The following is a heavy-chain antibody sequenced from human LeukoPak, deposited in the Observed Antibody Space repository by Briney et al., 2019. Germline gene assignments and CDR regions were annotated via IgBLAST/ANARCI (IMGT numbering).Heavy chain of an antibody. Sequence: SETLSLTCTVAGGSISSSSYYWGWIRQPPGKGLEWIGRIYYSGSTYYNPSLKSRVAISVDTSKNQFSLKLSSVTAADTAVYYCARDRSSRRIGYDYWGQGTLVTVSS. J-gene: IGHJ4*02. CDR1: GGSISSSSYY. V-gene: IGHV4-39*07. D-gene: IGHD1-26*01. CDR3: ARDRSSRRIGYDY. CDR2: IYYSGST.